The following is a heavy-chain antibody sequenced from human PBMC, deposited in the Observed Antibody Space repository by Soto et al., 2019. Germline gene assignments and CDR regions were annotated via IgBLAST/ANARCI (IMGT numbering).Heavy chain of an antibody. Sequence: GGSLRLSCAASGFTFSSYWMHWVRQAPGKGLVWVSRINSDGSSTSYADSVKGRCTISRDNAKNTLYLQMNSLGAEDTAVYYCASLRAVDTAMDDAFDIWGQGTMVTVSS. V-gene: IGHV3-74*01. CDR3: ASLRAVDTAMDDAFDI. CDR2: INSDGSST. J-gene: IGHJ3*02. D-gene: IGHD5-18*01. CDR1: GFTFSSYW.